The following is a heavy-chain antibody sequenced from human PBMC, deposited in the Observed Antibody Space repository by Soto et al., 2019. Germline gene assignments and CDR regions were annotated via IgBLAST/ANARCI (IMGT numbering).Heavy chain of an antibody. D-gene: IGHD3-3*01. CDR3: ARHDPTYYDFWSGYRSPFDP. CDR1: GYTFTSYA. Sequence: GASVKVSCKASGYTFTSYAMHWVRQAPGQRLEWMGWINAGNGNTKYSQKFQGRVTITRDTSASTAYMELSSLRSEDTAVYYCARHDPTYYDFWSGYRSPFDPWGQGTLVTVSS. J-gene: IGHJ5*02. CDR2: INAGNGNT. V-gene: IGHV1-3*01.